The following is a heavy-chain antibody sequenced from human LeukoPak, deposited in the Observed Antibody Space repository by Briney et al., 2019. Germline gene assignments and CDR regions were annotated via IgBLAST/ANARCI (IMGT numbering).Heavy chain of an antibody. J-gene: IGHJ4*02. D-gene: IGHD7-27*01. V-gene: IGHV3-73*01. CDR1: GFTFSGSA. CDR3: TRRAPANWGSSGDY. Sequence: GGSLRLSCAASGFTFSGSAMHWVRQASGKGLEWVGRIRSKANSYATAYAASVKGRFTISRDDSKNTAYLQMNSLKTEDTAVYYCTRRAPANWGSSGDYWGQGTLVTVSS. CDR2: IRSKANSYAT.